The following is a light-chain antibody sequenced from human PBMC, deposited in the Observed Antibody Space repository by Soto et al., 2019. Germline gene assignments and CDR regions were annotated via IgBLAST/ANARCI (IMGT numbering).Light chain of an antibody. CDR3: QTWDTGSVL. CDR1: SGHSTYA. V-gene: IGLV4-69*01. Sequence: QAVVTRSPSASASLGASVNLTCTLNSGHSTYAIAWHQQQPDKGPRYLMNVNSDGSHTKGDGIPDRFSGSSSGAERHLTISSLQSDDAADYYWQTWDTGSVLFGEGTKLTVL. CDR2: VNSDGSH. J-gene: IGLJ2*01.